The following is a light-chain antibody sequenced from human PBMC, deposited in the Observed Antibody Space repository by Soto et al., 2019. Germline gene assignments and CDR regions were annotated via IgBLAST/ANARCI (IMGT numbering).Light chain of an antibody. CDR1: SSDVGGYNF. J-gene: IGLJ2*01. V-gene: IGLV2-14*01. CDR3: SSYTSSVTLV. Sequence: QSALTQPASVSGSPGQSITISCTGTSSDVGGYNFVSWYQQHPGKAPKLRIYEVSNRPSGVSYRFSGSKSGNTASLTISGLQAEDEADYYCSSYTSSVTLVFGGGTKVTVL. CDR2: EVS.